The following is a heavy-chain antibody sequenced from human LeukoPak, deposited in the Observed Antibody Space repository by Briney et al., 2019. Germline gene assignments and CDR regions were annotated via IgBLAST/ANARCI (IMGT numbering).Heavy chain of an antibody. CDR2: IYPGDSDT. CDR3: ARHRSTNYCYYYMDV. CDR1: GYSFTTYW. J-gene: IGHJ6*03. V-gene: IGHV5-51*01. D-gene: IGHD5-24*01. Sequence: GESLKISCKGSGYSFTTYWIGWVRQMPGKGLEWMGIIYPGDSDTRHSPSFQGQVTISADKSISTAYLQWSSLKASDTAIYYCARHRSTNYCYYYMDVWGKGTTVTVSS.